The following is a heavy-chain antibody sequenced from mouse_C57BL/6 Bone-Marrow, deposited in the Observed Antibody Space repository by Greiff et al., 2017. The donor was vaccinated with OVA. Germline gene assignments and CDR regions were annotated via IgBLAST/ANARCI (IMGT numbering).Heavy chain of an antibody. Sequence: VQLQQPGAELVKPGASVKMSCKASGYTFTSCWITWVKQRPGQGLEWIGDIYPVSGSTNYNEKFKSKATLTVDKSSSTAYMQLSSLTSEDSAVYYCARKHRRPYYFDYWGQGTTLTVAS. D-gene: IGHD3-2*02. CDR1: GYTFTSCW. CDR2: IYPVSGST. V-gene: IGHV1-55*01. CDR3: ARKHRRPYYFDY. J-gene: IGHJ2*01.